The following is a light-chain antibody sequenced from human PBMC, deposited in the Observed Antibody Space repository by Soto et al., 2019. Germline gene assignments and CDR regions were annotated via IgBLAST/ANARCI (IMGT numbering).Light chain of an antibody. J-gene: IGKJ5*01. V-gene: IGKV1-5*01. CDR1: HSISSW. CDR3: QQYESYSPWT. CDR2: DAS. Sequence: DIQMTQSPSTLSASGGDRATITCRASHSISSWLAWYQQKPGKAPKLLIYDASTLQSGVPSRYSGSGSGTEFTLTISNLQPDDFTTYYCQQYESYSPWTFGQGTRLEIK.